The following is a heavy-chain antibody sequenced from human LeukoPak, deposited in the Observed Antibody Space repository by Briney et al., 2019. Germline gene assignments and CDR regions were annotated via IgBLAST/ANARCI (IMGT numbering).Heavy chain of an antibody. D-gene: IGHD6-13*01. J-gene: IGHJ5*02. CDR3: ARRVPIAAAGRLDP. V-gene: IGHV4-39*01. CDR2: IYYSGST. Sequence: SETLSLTCTVSGGSISSSSHYWGWIRQPPGKGLEWIGSIYYSGSTYYNPSLKSRVTISVDTSKNQFSLKLSSVTAADTAVYYCARRVPIAAAGRLDPWGQGTLVTVSS. CDR1: GGSISSSSHY.